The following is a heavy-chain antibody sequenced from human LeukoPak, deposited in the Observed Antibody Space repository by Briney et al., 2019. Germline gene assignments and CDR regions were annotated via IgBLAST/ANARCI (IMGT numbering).Heavy chain of an antibody. J-gene: IGHJ6*03. Sequence: KPSETLSLTCTVSGGSISGFYWSWIRQPPGKGLEWIGYSYYSGTTNYNPSLKSRVTISVDTSKNQFSLRLRSVTAADTAVYFCARVHSNYLLVDYYNYYMDVWGEGTTVTVSS. CDR2: SYYSGTT. CDR3: ARVHSNYLLVDYYNYYMDV. D-gene: IGHD4-11*01. CDR1: GGSISGFY. V-gene: IGHV4-59*01.